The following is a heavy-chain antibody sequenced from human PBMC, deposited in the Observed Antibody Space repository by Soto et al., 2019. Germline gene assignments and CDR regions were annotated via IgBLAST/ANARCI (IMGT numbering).Heavy chain of an antibody. V-gene: IGHV4-30-4*01. J-gene: IGHJ4*02. D-gene: IGHD1-7*01. Sequence: QVQLQESGPSLVKPSQTLSLTCNVSGDSIISRNYYWTWIRQSPGKGLEWIENIYYSGITNYNPSLKSRVSLSVDMSNNRFFLSLTSVTAADTAVYFCVRDSSGVTGTPGWGQGILVTVSS. CDR3: VRDSSGVTGTPG. CDR1: GDSIISRNYY. CDR2: IYYSGIT.